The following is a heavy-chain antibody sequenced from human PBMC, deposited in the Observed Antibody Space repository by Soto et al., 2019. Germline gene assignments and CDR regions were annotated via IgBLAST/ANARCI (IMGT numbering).Heavy chain of an antibody. D-gene: IGHD3-10*01. CDR3: ARVGGAFYYGSGSYVPGIDY. CDR2: ISAYNGNT. CDR1: GYTFTSYG. V-gene: IGHV1-18*01. J-gene: IGHJ4*02. Sequence: ASVKVSCKASGYTFTSYGISWVRQAPGQGLEWMGWISAYNGNTNYAQKLQGRVTMTTDTSTSTAYMELRSLRSDDTAVYYCARVGGAFYYGSGSYVPGIDYWGQGTLVTGSS.